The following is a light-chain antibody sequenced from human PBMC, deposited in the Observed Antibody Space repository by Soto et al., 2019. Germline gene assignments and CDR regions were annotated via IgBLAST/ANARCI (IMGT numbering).Light chain of an antibody. Sequence: VVTQSPDTLSVSPGERATLSCRASQSVSSNLAWYQQKPGQAPRLLIYGPSNRATGIPARFSGSGSGTEFTLTISSLQFEDFSVYYCQQYNAWPLTFGGGTRVEIK. CDR1: QSVSSN. V-gene: IGKV3-15*01. CDR2: GPS. J-gene: IGKJ4*01. CDR3: QQYNAWPLT.